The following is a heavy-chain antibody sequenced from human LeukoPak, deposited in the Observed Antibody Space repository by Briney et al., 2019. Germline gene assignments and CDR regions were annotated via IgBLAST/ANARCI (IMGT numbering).Heavy chain of an antibody. V-gene: IGHV1-2*02. Sequence: ASVKVSCKASGYTFTNYYMHWVRQAPGLGFEWMGWINPKSGGTSYPQKFQGRLTMTRDTSISTAYMELSRLRSDNTAVYYCVPSANYYYFDYWGQGTLVTVSS. CDR3: VPSANYYYFDY. J-gene: IGHJ4*02. CDR2: INPKSGGT. CDR1: GYTFTNYY. D-gene: IGHD4/OR15-4a*01.